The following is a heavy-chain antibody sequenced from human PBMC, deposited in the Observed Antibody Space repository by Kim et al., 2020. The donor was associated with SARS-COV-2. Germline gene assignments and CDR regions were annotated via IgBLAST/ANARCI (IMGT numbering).Heavy chain of an antibody. V-gene: IGHV4-39*01. CDR2: IFYSGTT. CDR3: TRRGDN. J-gene: IGHJ4*02. Sequence: SETLSLTCSVSGGSISAKNYYWGWIRQPPGKGLEWIGSIFYSGTTNYNPSLKTRVTISLDKSKNQFSLKLSSVTAADTAVYYCTRRGDNWGQGTLVTVSS. CDR1: GGSISAKNYY.